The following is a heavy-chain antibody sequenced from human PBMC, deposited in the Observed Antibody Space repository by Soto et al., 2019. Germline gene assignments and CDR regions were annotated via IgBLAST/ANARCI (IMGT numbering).Heavy chain of an antibody. Sequence: SVKVSCKASGGTFSSYAISWVRQAPGQGLEWMGGIIPIFGTANYAQKFQGRVTITADESTSTAYMELSSLRSEDTAVYYCARPSSIAARPAYYYYYGMDVWGQGTTVTVSS. V-gene: IGHV1-69*13. J-gene: IGHJ6*02. CDR3: ARPSSIAARPAYYYYYGMDV. CDR2: IIPIFGTA. CDR1: GGTFSSYA. D-gene: IGHD6-6*01.